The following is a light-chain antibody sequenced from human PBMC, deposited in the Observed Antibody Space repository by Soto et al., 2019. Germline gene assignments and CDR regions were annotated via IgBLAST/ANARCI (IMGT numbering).Light chain of an antibody. J-gene: IGLJ1*01. Sequence: QSVLTQPPSVSAAPGQTVTISCSGSSSNIGNNYVSWSQQLPGTAPKLLIYDNNKRPSGIPDRFSGSKSGTSATLGITGLQTGDEADYYCGTWDSSLSAYVFGTGTKVT. V-gene: IGLV1-51*01. CDR1: SSNIGNNY. CDR3: GTWDSSLSAYV. CDR2: DNN.